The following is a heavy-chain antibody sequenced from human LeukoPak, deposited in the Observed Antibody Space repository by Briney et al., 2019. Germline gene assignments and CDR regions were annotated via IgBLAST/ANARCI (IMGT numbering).Heavy chain of an antibody. D-gene: IGHD6-19*01. CDR3: ARGTYSSGWHQVINRQDY. CDR2: MNPNTANT. CDR1: GYTFTSYD. V-gene: IGHV1-8*01. J-gene: IGHJ4*02. Sequence: ASVKVSCKASGYTFTSYDITWVRQATGQGLEWMGWMNPNTANTGYAQKFQGRVTMTRDTSISTAYMELSSLRSEDTAVYYCARGTYSSGWHQVINRQDYWGQGTLVTVSS.